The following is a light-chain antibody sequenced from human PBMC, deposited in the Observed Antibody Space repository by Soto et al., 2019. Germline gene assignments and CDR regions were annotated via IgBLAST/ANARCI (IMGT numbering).Light chain of an antibody. Sequence: QSVLTQPASVSGSPGQSITISCTGTSSDVGSYNLVSWYQQHPGKAPKLMIYEVSKRPSGVSNRFSGSKSGNTASLTISGLQAEDEADYYCCSYAGSSTXGGGTKVTVL. CDR1: SSDVGSYNL. J-gene: IGLJ2*01. CDR2: EVS. V-gene: IGLV2-23*02. CDR3: CSYAGSST.